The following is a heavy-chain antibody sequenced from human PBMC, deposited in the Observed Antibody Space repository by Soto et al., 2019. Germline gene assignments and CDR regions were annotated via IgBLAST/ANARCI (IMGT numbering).Heavy chain of an antibody. J-gene: IGHJ4*02. Sequence: SVKVSCKTSGFTFSNSAVQWVRQARGQRLEWIGWIVVGRGNTNYAQEYQERITITRDISTNTAYMELSSLKSEDTAVYYCAAEVYLGSDCSHFDYWGQG. V-gene: IGHV1-58*01. D-gene: IGHD2-21*02. CDR3: AAEVYLGSDCSHFDY. CDR2: IVVGRGNT. CDR1: GFTFSNSA.